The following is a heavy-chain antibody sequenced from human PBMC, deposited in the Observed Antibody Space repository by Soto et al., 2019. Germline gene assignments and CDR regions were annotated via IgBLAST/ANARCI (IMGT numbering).Heavy chain of an antibody. V-gene: IGHV1-69*13. J-gene: IGHJ4*02. CDR2: IIPIFGTA. CDR1: GGTFSSYA. Sequence: SVKVSCKASGGTFSSYAISWVRQAPGQGLEWMGGIIPIFGTANYAQKFQGRVTITADESTSTAYMELSSLRSEDTAVYYCARGPYNWNYYFDYWGQGTLVTVSS. D-gene: IGHD1-7*01. CDR3: ARGPYNWNYYFDY.